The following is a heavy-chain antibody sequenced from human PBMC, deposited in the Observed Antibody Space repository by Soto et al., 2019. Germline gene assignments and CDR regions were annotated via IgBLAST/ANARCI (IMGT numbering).Heavy chain of an antibody. Sequence: ASVKVSCKASGYAFTNFAIHWVRQAPGQRLEWMGWINAGNGNTKYSQRFQARVTITRDTSASTAYMEMSRLRSEDTAVYYCARTYYDILTGYSPNPFDYWGQGTLVTVSS. V-gene: IGHV1-3*01. CDR3: ARTYYDILTGYSPNPFDY. CDR1: GYAFTNFA. D-gene: IGHD3-9*01. J-gene: IGHJ4*02. CDR2: INAGNGNT.